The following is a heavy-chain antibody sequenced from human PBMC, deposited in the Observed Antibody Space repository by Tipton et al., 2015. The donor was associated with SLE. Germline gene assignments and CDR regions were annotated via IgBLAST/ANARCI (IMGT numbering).Heavy chain of an antibody. V-gene: IGHV4-39*07. CDR3: ASTPEKGAAAAIWFDP. D-gene: IGHD6-13*01. CDR2: IYYSGST. CDR1: GGSISSSSYY. Sequence: TLSLTCTVSGGSISSSSYYWGWIRQPPGKGLEWIGSIYYSGSTYYNPSLKSRITISVDTSKNQFSLKLSSVTAADTAVYYCASTPEKGAAAAIWFDPWGQGTLVTVSS. J-gene: IGHJ5*02.